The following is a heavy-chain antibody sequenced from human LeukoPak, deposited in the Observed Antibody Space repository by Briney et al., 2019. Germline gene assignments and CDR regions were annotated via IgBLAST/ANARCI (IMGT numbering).Heavy chain of an antibody. CDR2: IYYSGST. CDR3: VRSGLWLRGTTAFDY. V-gene: IGHV4-59*12. J-gene: IGHJ4*02. Sequence: PSETLSLTCTVSGGSMSGYYWSWIRQSPGKGLEWIAYIYYSGSTYYNPSLKSRLTISVDTSKNQLSLKLTSVNVADTAVYYCVRSGLWLRGTTAFDYWGQGTLVTVSS. CDR1: GGSMSGYY. D-gene: IGHD4-17*01.